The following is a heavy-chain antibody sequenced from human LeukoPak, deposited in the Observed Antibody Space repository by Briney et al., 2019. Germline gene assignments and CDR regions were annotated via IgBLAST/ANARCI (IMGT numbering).Heavy chain of an antibody. J-gene: IGHJ6*04. CDR3: ARELIWFGEFSGYGMDV. Sequence: PSETLSLTCTVSGGSISSGGYYWSWIRQHPGKGLEWLGYIYYSGSTYYNPSLKSRVTISVDTSKNQSSLKLSSVTAADTAVYYCARELIWFGEFSGYGMDVWGKGTTVTVSS. CDR1: GGSISSGGYY. D-gene: IGHD3-10*01. CDR2: IYYSGST. V-gene: IGHV4-31*03.